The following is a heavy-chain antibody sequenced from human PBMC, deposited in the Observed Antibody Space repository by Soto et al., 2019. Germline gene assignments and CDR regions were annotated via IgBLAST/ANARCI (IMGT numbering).Heavy chain of an antibody. CDR3: ASHDYSNFGTNWFDP. CDR2: MNPNSGNT. Sequence: QVQLVQSGAEVKKPGASVKVSCKASGYTFTSYDINWVRQATGQGLEWMGWMNPNSGNTGYAQKFQGRVTMTRNTYRSTAYMELSSLRSEDTAVYYRASHDYSNFGTNWFDPWGQGTLVTVSS. CDR1: GYTFTSYD. D-gene: IGHD4-4*01. V-gene: IGHV1-8*01. J-gene: IGHJ5*02.